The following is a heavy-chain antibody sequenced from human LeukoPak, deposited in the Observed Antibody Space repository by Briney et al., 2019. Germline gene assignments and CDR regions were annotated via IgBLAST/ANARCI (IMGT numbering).Heavy chain of an antibody. Sequence: GGSLRLSCAASGFTFSSYAMSWVRQAPGKGLEWVSAISGSGGSTYYADSVKGRFTISRDNSKNTLYLQMNSLRAEDTAVYYCAKKEEGYDFWSGPIDYWGQGTLVTVSS. CDR3: AKKEEGYDFWSGPIDY. CDR1: GFTFSSYA. CDR2: ISGSGGST. D-gene: IGHD3-3*01. V-gene: IGHV3-23*01. J-gene: IGHJ4*02.